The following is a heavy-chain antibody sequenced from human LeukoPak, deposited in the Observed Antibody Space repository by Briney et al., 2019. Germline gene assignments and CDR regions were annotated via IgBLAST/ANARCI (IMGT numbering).Heavy chain of an antibody. D-gene: IGHD7-27*01. CDR2: VNGKRGDT. CDR1: GFSLTDHY. V-gene: IGHV1-2*02. J-gene: IGHJ4*02. Sequence: ASVKVSCKASGFSLTDHYMHWLRQAPGQGLEWMGWVNGKRGDTNHAQQFQDRVLMTRDTSINTIYMELTRLTTDDTATYYCARDFSWGPDCWGQGTLVTVSS. CDR3: ARDFSWGPDC.